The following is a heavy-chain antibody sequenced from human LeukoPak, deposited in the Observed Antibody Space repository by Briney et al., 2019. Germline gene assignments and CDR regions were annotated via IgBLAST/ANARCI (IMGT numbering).Heavy chain of an antibody. CDR1: GFLFSSYW. CDR3: AKGEGIAVAGAFGFDY. V-gene: IGHV3-7*03. J-gene: IGHJ4*02. D-gene: IGHD6-19*01. Sequence: GGSLRLSCVASGFLFSSYWMTWVRQAPGKGLEWVANIKQDGSKKSYVDSVKGRFTISRDNSKNTLYLQMNSLRAEDTAVYYCAKGEGIAVAGAFGFDYWGQGTLVTVSS. CDR2: IKQDGSKK.